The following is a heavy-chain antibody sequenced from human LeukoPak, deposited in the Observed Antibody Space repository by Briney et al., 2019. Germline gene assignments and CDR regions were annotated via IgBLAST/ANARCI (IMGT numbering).Heavy chain of an antibody. Sequence: GGSLRLSCGDSGFTGFTFSSYWMSWVRQAPGKGLEWVANIKQDGSEKNYVDSVKGRFTISRDNAKNSLYLQMNSLRAEDTAVYYCARDGLYSYGYDYWGQGTLVTVSS. J-gene: IGHJ4*02. CDR1: GFTGFTFSSYW. D-gene: IGHD5-18*01. CDR2: IKQDGSEK. CDR3: ARDGLYSYGYDY. V-gene: IGHV3-7*01.